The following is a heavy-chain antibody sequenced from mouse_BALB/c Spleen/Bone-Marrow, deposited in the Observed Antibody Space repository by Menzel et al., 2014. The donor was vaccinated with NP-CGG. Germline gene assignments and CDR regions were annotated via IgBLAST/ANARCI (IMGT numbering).Heavy chain of an antibody. CDR2: INNNGGST. V-gene: IGHV5-6-3*01. CDR1: GFTFSSYG. D-gene: IGHD1-1*01. Sequence: EVKVVESGGGLVQPGGSLKLSCVASGFTFSSYGISWVRQTPDKRLELAATINNNGGSTYYPDSVKGQFTISRDNAKNTLYLQMSSLKSEDTAMYYCARVYGWYFDVWGAGTTVTVSS. CDR3: ARVYGWYFDV. J-gene: IGHJ1*01.